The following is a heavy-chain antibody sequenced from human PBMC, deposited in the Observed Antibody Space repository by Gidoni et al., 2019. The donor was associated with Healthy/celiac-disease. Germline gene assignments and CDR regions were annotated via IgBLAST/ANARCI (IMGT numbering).Heavy chain of an antibody. J-gene: IGHJ6*03. V-gene: IGHV4-34*01. CDR3: ASYPRRGSYSKARSPYYMDV. CDR2: INHSGST. Sequence: QVQLQQWGAGLLKPSETLSLTCAVYGGSFSGSYWRWIRKPPGKGLEGIGEINHSGSTNYNPSLKSRVTISVDTSKNQFSLKLSSVTAADTAVYYCASYPRRGSYSKARSPYYMDVWGKGTTVTVSS. CDR1: GGSFSGSY. D-gene: IGHD1-26*01.